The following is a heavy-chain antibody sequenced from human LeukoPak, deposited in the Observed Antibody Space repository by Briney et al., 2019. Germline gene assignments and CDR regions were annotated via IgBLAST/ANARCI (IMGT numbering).Heavy chain of an antibody. Sequence: GGSLRLSCEVSGFIFSYYGMNWVRQAPGKGLEWVSAISGSGGSTYYADSVKGRLTISRDNSKNTLYLQMNSLRAEDTAVYYCAKMGWLQYIDYWGQGTLVTVSS. V-gene: IGHV3-23*01. J-gene: IGHJ4*02. D-gene: IGHD5-24*01. CDR2: ISGSGGST. CDR1: GFIFSYYG. CDR3: AKMGWLQYIDY.